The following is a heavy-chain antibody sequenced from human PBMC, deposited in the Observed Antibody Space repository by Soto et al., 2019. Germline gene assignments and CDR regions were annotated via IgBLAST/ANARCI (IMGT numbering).Heavy chain of an antibody. CDR2: ISPDNGNT. V-gene: IGHV1-3*01. D-gene: IGHD2-15*01. Sequence: ASVEVSCKASGYTFTRYTINWVRQAPGQRLEWMGWISPDNGNTKSSQKFQDRVIITRDTSASTAYMDLSSLRSEDTAVYYCARGIATGQLDPWGQGTLVTVSS. CDR1: GYTFTRYT. CDR3: ARGIATGQLDP. J-gene: IGHJ5*02.